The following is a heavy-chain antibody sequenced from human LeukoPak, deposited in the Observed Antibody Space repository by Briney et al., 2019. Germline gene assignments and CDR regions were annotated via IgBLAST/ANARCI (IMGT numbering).Heavy chain of an antibody. J-gene: IGHJ4*02. Sequence: GGSLRLSCAASGFTFSSYGMHWVRQAPGKGLEWVSSISSSSSYIYYADSVKGRFTISRDNAKNSLYLQMNSLRAEDTAVYYCARRNVDGPFDYWGQGTLVTVSS. CDR3: ARRNVDGPFDY. CDR1: GFTFSSYG. V-gene: IGHV3-21*01. CDR2: ISSSSSYI.